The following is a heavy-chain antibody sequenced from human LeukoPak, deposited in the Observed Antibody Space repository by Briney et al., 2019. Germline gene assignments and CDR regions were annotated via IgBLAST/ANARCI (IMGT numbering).Heavy chain of an antibody. D-gene: IGHD3-22*01. CDR1: GFTFSSYW. V-gene: IGHV3-7*01. Sequence: GGSLRLSCAASGFTFSSYWMSWVRQAPGKGLEWVANIKQDGSEKYYVDSVKGRFTISRDNAKNSLYLQMNSLRAEDTAVYYCARFQVVVIAGAFDIWGQGTMVTVSS. CDR3: ARFQVVVIAGAFDI. CDR2: IKQDGSEK. J-gene: IGHJ3*02.